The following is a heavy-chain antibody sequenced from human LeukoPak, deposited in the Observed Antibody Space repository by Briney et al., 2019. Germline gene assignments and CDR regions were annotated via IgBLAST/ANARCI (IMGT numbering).Heavy chain of an antibody. J-gene: IGHJ4*02. CDR3: AREEWELLGRYGY. Sequence: GGSLRLSCAASGFTFSSYAMNWVRQAPGKGLEWVSSISSSSSYIYYADSVKGRFTISRDNAKNSLYLQMNSLRAEDTAVYYCAREEWELLGRYGYWGQGTLVTVSS. CDR2: ISSSSSYI. CDR1: GFTFSSYA. V-gene: IGHV3-21*01. D-gene: IGHD1-26*01.